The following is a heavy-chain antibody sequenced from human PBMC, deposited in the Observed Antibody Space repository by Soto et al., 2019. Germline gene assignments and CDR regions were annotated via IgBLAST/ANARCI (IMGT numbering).Heavy chain of an antibody. CDR1: GFKVSNYA. D-gene: IGHD3-16*01. CDR2: ISATGGGT. Sequence: GGSLRLSCAASGFKVSNYAMSWVRQAPGKGLEWVSLISATGGGTYYADSVKGRFTISRDNSHNTLYLQVHSLTAEDTAVYYCAKDRRAGGNSAFYFDFWGQGA. V-gene: IGHV3-23*01. J-gene: IGHJ4*02. CDR3: AKDRRAGGNSAFYFDF.